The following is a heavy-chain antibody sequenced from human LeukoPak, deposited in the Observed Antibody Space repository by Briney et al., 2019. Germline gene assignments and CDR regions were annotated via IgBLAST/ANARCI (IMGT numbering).Heavy chain of an antibody. D-gene: IGHD3-22*01. CDR1: GFTFSDYA. CDR3: AKDPYDSSGSCYDY. J-gene: IGHJ4*02. CDR2: ISDRGDRT. Sequence: GGSLRLSCAASGFTFSDYAMSWVRQAPGKGLEWVSAISDRGDRTWDADSVKGRVTISRDNYKNTLFLQMNSLRAEDTAIYYCAKDPYDSSGSCYDYWGQGTLVTVSS. V-gene: IGHV3-23*01.